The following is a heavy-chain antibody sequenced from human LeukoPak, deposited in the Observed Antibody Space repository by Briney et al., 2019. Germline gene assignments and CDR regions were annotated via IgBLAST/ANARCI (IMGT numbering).Heavy chain of an antibody. CDR1: GYSFTSYW. D-gene: IGHD6-13*01. CDR2: IYPGDSDT. J-gene: IGHJ4*02. V-gene: IGHV5-51*01. Sequence: GESLKISCKGSGYSFTSYWIGWVRQMAGKGLEWMGIIYPGDSDTRSSPSFQGQVTSSADKSISTAYLQWSSLKASDTAMYYCARLSSSWYVFDYWGQGTLVTVSS. CDR3: ARLSSSWYVFDY.